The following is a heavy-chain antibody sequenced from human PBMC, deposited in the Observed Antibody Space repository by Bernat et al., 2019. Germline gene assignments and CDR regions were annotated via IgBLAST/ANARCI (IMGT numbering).Heavy chain of an antibody. CDR3: AKEQDYYDSSGYYIYYYYGMDV. D-gene: IGHD3-22*01. CDR1: GFTFSSYG. J-gene: IGHJ6*02. V-gene: IGHV3-30*18. CDR2: ISYDGSNK. Sequence: QVQLVESGGGVVQPGRSLRLSCAASGFTFSSYGMHWVRQAPGKGLEWVAVISYDGSNKYYADSVKGRFTISRENSKNTLNLQINSLRAGDTAVYYWAKEQDYYDSSGYYIYYYYGMDVWGQGTTVTVAS.